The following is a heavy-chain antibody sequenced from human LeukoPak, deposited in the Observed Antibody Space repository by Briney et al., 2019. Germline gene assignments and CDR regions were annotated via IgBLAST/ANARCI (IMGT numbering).Heavy chain of an antibody. V-gene: IGHV3-21*01. CDR2: ISSSSSYI. CDR3: ARRGPHEDFDY. J-gene: IGHJ4*02. CDR1: GFTFSSYT. Sequence: GESLRLSCAASGFTFSSYTMSWVRQAPGEGLEWVSSISSSSSYIYYADSVKGRFTISRDNAKNSLYLQMNSLRAEDTAVYYCARRGPHEDFDYWGQGTLVTVSS.